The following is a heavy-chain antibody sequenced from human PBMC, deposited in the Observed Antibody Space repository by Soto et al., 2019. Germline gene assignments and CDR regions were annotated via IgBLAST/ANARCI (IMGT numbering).Heavy chain of an antibody. J-gene: IGHJ6*02. V-gene: IGHV4-59*01. CDR3: ARIGVDRPIIYYYGMDV. Sequence: QVQLQESGPGLVKPSETLSLTCTVSGASLSSYYWSWIRQPPGKGLEWIGNIYSTGSTDYNPSLTSRLTSSLDTSTNQFSLTLSSVTAADTAVYYCARIGVDRPIIYYYGMDVWGQGSTVTVSS. CDR1: GASLSSYY. CDR2: IYSTGST. D-gene: IGHD3-10*01.